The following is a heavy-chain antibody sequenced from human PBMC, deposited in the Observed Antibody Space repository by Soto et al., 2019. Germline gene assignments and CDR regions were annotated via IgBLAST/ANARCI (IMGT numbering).Heavy chain of an antibody. CDR3: ARVLGRGGLYYHGMDV. Sequence: TGLEWIGYIYNSGSTYYNPSLRSRVTISIDRSNNQFSLRLSSVTAADTAVYYCARVLGRGGLYYHGMDVWGQGITVTVSS. CDR2: IYNSGST. V-gene: IGHV4-30-2*01. J-gene: IGHJ6*02. D-gene: IGHD3-16*01.